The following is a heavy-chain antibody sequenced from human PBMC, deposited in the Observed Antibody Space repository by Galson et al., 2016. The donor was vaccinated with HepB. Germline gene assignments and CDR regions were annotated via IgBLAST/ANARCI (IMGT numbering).Heavy chain of an antibody. Sequence: TLSLTCIVSGGSISSGDYDWTWVRQPAGKGLEWIGRIYTSGSTHYNPSPKSRLSISIDTSKNHFSLKLTSVTAADTAVYYCAGFCLSAVCSYWGRGTQLTVSS. J-gene: IGHJ4*02. V-gene: IGHV4-61*02. CDR2: IYTSGST. CDR3: AGFCLSAVCSY. CDR1: GGSISSGDYD. D-gene: IGHD2-8*02.